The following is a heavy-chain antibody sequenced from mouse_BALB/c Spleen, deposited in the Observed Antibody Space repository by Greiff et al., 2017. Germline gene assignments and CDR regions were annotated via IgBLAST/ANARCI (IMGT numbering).Heavy chain of an antibody. CDR3: ARLWDAMDY. CDR2: IYPYNGGT. D-gene: IGHD1-1*02. CDR1: GYTFTDYN. V-gene: IGHV1S29*02. Sequence: EVQGVESGPELVKPGASVKISCKASGYTFTDYNMHWVKQSHGKSLEWIGYIYPYNGGTGYNQKFKSKATLTVDNSSSTAYMELRSLTSEDSAVYYCARLWDAMDYWGQGTSVTVSS. J-gene: IGHJ4*01.